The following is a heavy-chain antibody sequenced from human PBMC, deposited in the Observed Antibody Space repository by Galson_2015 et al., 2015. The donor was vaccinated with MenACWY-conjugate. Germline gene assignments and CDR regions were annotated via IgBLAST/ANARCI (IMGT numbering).Heavy chain of an antibody. J-gene: IGHJ4*02. CDR3: TRHEPRNYHDS. V-gene: IGHV4-59*08. D-gene: IGHD1-14*01. CDR1: GGSISNFY. Sequence: SETLSLTCTVSGGSISNFYWSWIRQPPGKGLEWVGYISYSGTTNYNPSLKSRVTISVDMSKNQFSLKLTSVTAADTAVYYCTRHEPRNYHDSWGQGTLVAVSS. CDR2: ISYSGTT.